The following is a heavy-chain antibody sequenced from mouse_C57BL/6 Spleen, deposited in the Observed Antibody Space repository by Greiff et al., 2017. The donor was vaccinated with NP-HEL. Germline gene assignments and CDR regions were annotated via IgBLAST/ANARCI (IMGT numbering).Heavy chain of an antibody. J-gene: IGHJ4*01. Sequence: VQLQQSGAELARPGASVKLSCTASGYTFTSYGISWVKQRTGQGLEWIGEIYPRSGNTYYNEKFKGKATLTADKSSSTAYMELRSLTSEDSAVYFCARAYDYEGDYWGQGTSVTVAS. CDR2: IYPRSGNT. V-gene: IGHV1-81*01. CDR3: ARAYDYEGDY. CDR1: GYTFTSYG. D-gene: IGHD2-4*01.